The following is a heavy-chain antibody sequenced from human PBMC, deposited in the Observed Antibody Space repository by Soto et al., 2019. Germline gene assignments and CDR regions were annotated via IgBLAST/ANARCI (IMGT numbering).Heavy chain of an antibody. CDR3: ARDRAYGGVRVVVVAATALGMDV. CDR1: GFTFSSYS. J-gene: IGHJ6*02. Sequence: GGSLRLSCAASGFTFSSYSMNWVRQAPGKGLEWVSSISSSSSYIYYADSVKGRFTISRDNAKNSLYLQMNSLRAEDTAVYYCARDRAYGGVRVVVVAATALGMDVWGQGTTVTVSS. D-gene: IGHD2-15*01. CDR2: ISSSSSYI. V-gene: IGHV3-21*01.